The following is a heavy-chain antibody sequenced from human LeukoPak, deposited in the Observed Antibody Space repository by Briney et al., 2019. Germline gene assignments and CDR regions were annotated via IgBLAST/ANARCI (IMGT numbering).Heavy chain of an antibody. Sequence: PGRSLRLSCAASGFTFDDYAMHWVRQAPGKGLEWVSGISWNSGSIGYADSVKGRFTISRDNAKNSLYLQMNSLRAEDPALYYCAKAAAGTSDYWGQGTLVTVSS. CDR2: ISWNSGSI. CDR3: AKAAAGTSDY. CDR1: GFTFDDYA. V-gene: IGHV3-9*01. D-gene: IGHD6-13*01. J-gene: IGHJ4*02.